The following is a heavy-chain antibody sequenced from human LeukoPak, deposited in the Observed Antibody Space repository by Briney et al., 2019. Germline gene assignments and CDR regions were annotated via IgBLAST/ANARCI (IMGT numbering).Heavy chain of an antibody. D-gene: IGHD2/OR15-2a*01. CDR2: INPNSGST. CDR3: ARDSDQYFFNDY. CDR1: GYTFTSYD. Sequence: GASVKVSCKASGYTFTSYDINWVRQATGQGLEWMGWINPNSGSTSYAQKFQGRVTMTRDTSTSTVYMELSSLRSEDTAVYYCARDSDQYFFNDYWGQGTLVTVSS. V-gene: IGHV1-8*01. J-gene: IGHJ4*02.